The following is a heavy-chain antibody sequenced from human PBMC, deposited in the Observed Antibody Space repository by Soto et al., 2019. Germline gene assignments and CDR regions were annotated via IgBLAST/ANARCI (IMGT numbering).Heavy chain of an antibody. CDR1: GGSVSSGSYY. CDR3: ARVPVAAAGRYLIGIDY. CDR2: IYYSGST. Sequence: QVQLQESGPGLVKPSETLSLTCTVSGGSVSSGSYYWSWIRQPPGKGLEWIGYIYYSGSTNYNPSLTSRVTISVDTSKNQFSLKLSSVTAADTAVYYCARVPVAAAGRYLIGIDYWGQGTLVTVSS. J-gene: IGHJ4*02. V-gene: IGHV4-61*01. D-gene: IGHD6-13*01.